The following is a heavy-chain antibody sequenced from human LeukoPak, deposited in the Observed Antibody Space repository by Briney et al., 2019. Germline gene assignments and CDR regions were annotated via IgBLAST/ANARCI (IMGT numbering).Heavy chain of an antibody. V-gene: IGHV4-38-2*02. Sequence: SETLSLTCTVSGYSITSGYYWGWIRQPPGKGLEWIGSIYHSGSTHYNPSLNSRVTMSVDTSKNQVSLKLSSVTAADTAVYYCASFYCSGGSCYQYYYYYYMDVWGKGTTVTISS. D-gene: IGHD2-15*01. CDR3: ASFYCSGGSCYQYYYYYYMDV. J-gene: IGHJ6*03. CDR2: IYHSGST. CDR1: GYSITSGYY.